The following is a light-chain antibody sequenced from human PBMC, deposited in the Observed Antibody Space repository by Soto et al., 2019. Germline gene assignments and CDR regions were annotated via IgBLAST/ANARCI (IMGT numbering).Light chain of an antibody. V-gene: IGKV1-5*01. CDR1: PSISSW. Sequence: DILMTQSPSTLSASVGDRVTITCRASPSISSWLAWYQQKPGKAPKLLIYDASSLESGVPSRFSGSGSGTEFTLTISSLQPDDFATYYCQQYNSYPTFGQGTKGEIK. CDR3: QQYNSYPT. CDR2: DAS. J-gene: IGKJ1*01.